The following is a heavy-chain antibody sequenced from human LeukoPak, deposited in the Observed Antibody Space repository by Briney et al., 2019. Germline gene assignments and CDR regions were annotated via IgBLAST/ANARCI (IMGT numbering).Heavy chain of an antibody. V-gene: IGHV1-69*04. Sequence: SVKVSCKASGGTFSSYAIRWVRQAPGQGLEWMGRIIPILGIANYAQKFQGRVTITADKSTSTAYMELSSLRSEDTAVYYCARQGTYYYDSSGYYNLPYFDYWGQGTLVTVSS. CDR1: GGTFSSYA. CDR2: IIPILGIA. D-gene: IGHD3-22*01. CDR3: ARQGTYYYDSSGYYNLPYFDY. J-gene: IGHJ4*02.